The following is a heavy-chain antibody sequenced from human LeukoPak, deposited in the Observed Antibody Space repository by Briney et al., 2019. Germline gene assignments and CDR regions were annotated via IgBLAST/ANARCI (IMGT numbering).Heavy chain of an antibody. V-gene: IGHV4-34*01. J-gene: IGHJ6*03. CDR2: INHSGST. Sequence: PSETLSLTCAVYGGSFSGYYWSWIRQPPGKGQEWIGEINHSGSTNYNPSLKRRVTISVDTSKNQFSLKLSSVTAADTAVYYCARGRYCSSTSCYRFGYYMVVWGKGTTVTVSS. CDR1: GGSFSGYY. D-gene: IGHD2-2*01. CDR3: ARGRYCSSTSCYRFGYYMVV.